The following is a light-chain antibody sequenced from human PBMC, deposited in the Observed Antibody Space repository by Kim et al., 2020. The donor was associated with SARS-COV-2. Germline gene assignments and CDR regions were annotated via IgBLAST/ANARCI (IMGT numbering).Light chain of an antibody. J-gene: IGLJ2*01. CDR3: NSRASNSNVV. CDR1: SLRSYY. V-gene: IGLV3-19*01. Sequence: SSELTQDPAVSVALGQTVRITCQGDSLRSYYATWYQQKPGQAPILVIYGKNNRPSGIPDRFSGSSSGNTASLTITGTQAGDEADYYCNSRASNSNVVFGG. CDR2: GKN.